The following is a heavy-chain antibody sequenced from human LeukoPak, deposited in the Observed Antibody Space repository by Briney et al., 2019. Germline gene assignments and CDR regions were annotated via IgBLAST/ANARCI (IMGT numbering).Heavy chain of an antibody. D-gene: IGHD5-12*01. V-gene: IGHV4-59*12. CDR2: IYYSGRT. Sequence: SETLSLTCTVSGRSISSYYWRWLRQPPAKGLEWIGYIYYSGRTNYNPSLTSRVTISVDTSKNQFSLKLSSVTAADTAVYYCARGGLAGLPKTPFDPWGQGTLVTVSS. J-gene: IGHJ5*02. CDR1: GRSISSYY. CDR3: ARGGLAGLPKTPFDP.